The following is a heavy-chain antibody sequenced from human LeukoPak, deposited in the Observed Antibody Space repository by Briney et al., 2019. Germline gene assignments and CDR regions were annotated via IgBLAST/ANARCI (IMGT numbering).Heavy chain of an antibody. V-gene: IGHV3-11*01. J-gene: IGHJ4*02. Sequence: GGSLRLSCAASGFTLSDYYMSWIRQAPGKGLEWISYISSSGSTIFYADSVKGRFTISRDNAKNSLFLQMNSLRAEDTAMYYCAKGTKPVMTIPDYWGQGILVTVSS. CDR2: ISSSGSTI. CDR1: GFTLSDYY. CDR3: AKGTKPVMTIPDY. D-gene: IGHD1/OR15-1a*01.